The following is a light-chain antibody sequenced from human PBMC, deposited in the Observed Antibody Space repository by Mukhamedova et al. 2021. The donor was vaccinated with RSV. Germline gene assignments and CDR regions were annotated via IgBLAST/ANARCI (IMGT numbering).Light chain of an antibody. CDR3: QQANSLPIT. Sequence: WYQRRVHGKAPKLLIYAASNLLGGVPSRFSGSGFGTNFTLTISSLQPEDFATYFCQQANSLPITFGQGTRLEIK. J-gene: IGKJ5*01. CDR2: AAS. V-gene: IGKV1-12*01.